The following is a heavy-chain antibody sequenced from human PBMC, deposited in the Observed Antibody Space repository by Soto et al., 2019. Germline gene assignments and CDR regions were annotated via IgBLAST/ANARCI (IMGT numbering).Heavy chain of an antibody. CDR3: ATTTVSTYYYYGMDV. J-gene: IGHJ6*02. D-gene: IGHD4-17*01. CDR1: GGSFSGYY. V-gene: IGHV4-34*01. Sequence: SETLSLTCAVYGGSFSGYYWSWIRQPPGKGLEWIGEINHSGSTNYNPSLKSRVNISVDTSKNQFSLKLSSVTAADTAVYYCATTTVSTYYYYGMDVWGQGTTVTVSS. CDR2: INHSGST.